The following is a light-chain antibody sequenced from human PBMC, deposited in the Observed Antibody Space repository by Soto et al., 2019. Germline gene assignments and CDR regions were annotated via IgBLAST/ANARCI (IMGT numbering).Light chain of an antibody. Sequence: QSALTQPASVSGSPGQSITISCTGTSSDVGGYKYVSWYQQHPGKAPKVMIYEVSNRPSGVSTRFSGSKSGNTASLTISGLQADDEGDYFCKSYAGSNTYVFGSGTKVTVL. CDR1: SSDVGGYKY. CDR3: KSYAGSNTYV. V-gene: IGLV2-14*01. CDR2: EVS. J-gene: IGLJ1*01.